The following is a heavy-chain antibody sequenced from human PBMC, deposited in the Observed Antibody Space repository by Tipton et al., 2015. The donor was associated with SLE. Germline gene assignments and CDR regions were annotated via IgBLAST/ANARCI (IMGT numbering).Heavy chain of an antibody. J-gene: IGHJ3*01. Sequence: QLVQSGGGVVQPGGSLRLSCAASGFAFNTYGVHWVRQAPGKGLVWVSRINNDGDGTSYADSVKGRFTIARDNAKNTLYLQMNSLSGENTAIYYCGTVFDFWGQGTMVTVSS. D-gene: IGHD4-17*01. V-gene: IGHV3-74*02. CDR3: GTVFDF. CDR2: INNDGDGT. CDR1: GFAFNTYG.